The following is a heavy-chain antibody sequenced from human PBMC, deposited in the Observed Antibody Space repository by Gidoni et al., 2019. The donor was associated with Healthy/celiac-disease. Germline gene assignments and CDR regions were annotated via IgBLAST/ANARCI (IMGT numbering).Heavy chain of an antibody. D-gene: IGHD3-10*01. Sequence: QLQLQEPGPGLVKPSETLSLTCTVSGGSISSSSDYWGWIRQPPGKGLAWIGSIYYSGSTYYTPSLKSRVTISGDTSKNQFALKLSSVTAADTAVYYCARHGIRVRGVISNWFDPWGQGTLVTVSS. CDR1: GGSISSSSDY. J-gene: IGHJ5*02. CDR3: ARHGIRVRGVISNWFDP. V-gene: IGHV4-39*01. CDR2: IYYSGST.